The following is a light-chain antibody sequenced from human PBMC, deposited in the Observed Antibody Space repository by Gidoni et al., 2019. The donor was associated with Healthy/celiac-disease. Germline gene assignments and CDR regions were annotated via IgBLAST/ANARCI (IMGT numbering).Light chain of an antibody. J-gene: IGKJ4*01. Sequence: DMQMTQSPSTLSASVGDRVTITCRASQSISSWLAWYQQKPGKAPKLLILKASTLESGVPSRFSGSGSGTEFTLTISSLQPDDFATYYCQQYNSPLTFGGGTKVEIK. CDR3: QQYNSPLT. CDR1: QSISSW. V-gene: IGKV1-5*03. CDR2: KAS.